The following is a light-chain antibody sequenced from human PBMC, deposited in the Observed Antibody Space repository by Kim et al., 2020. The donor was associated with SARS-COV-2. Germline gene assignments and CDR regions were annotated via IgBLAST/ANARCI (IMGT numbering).Light chain of an antibody. V-gene: IGKV1-16*02. Sequence: DIQMTQSPSSLSASVGDRVTITCRASQDIRHNLVWIQQKPGKGPKSLIYDASRLLSGVPSNFSGSGSGTDFTLVINSLQPDDFATYYCQQYENYPRTFGQGTKLEI. CDR1: QDIRHN. CDR2: DAS. CDR3: QQYENYPRT. J-gene: IGKJ2*01.